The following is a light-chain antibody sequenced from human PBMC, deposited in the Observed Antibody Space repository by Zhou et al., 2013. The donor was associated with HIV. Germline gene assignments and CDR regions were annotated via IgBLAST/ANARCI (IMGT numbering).Light chain of an antibody. CDR1: QSVSSY. V-gene: IGKV3-11*01. J-gene: IGKJ4*01. CDR2: DAS. CDR3: QQRSNWPPLT. Sequence: EIVLTQSPATLSLSPGERATLSCRASQSVSSYLAWYQQKPGQAPRLLTYDASNRATGIPARFSGSGSGTDFTLTISSLEPEDFAVYYCQQRSNWPPLTFGGGTKVEIK.